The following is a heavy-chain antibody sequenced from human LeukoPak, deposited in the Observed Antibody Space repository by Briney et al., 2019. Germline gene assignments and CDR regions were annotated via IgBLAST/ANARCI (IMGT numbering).Heavy chain of an antibody. Sequence: GRSLRLSCAASGFTFSSYWMHWVRQAPGKRLVWVSRINSDGSSTSYADSVKGRFTISRDNAKNTLYLQMNSLRAEDTAVYYCARDRAAAAKGWFDPWGQGTLVTVSS. CDR3: ARDRAAAAKGWFDP. D-gene: IGHD6-25*01. CDR2: INSDGSST. CDR1: GFTFSSYW. J-gene: IGHJ5*02. V-gene: IGHV3-74*01.